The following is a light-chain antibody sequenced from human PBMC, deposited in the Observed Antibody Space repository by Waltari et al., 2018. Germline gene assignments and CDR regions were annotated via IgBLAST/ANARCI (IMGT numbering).Light chain of an antibody. CDR2: DAS. J-gene: IGKJ1*01. V-gene: IGKV3-11*01. Sequence: EIFLTHSPATLSVSAGERAALSCRASQSIGTSLAWYQHRTGQAPRLLIYDASKRAVGIPARFSGSGSGTDFTLTIDTLEPEDFAVYYCQQRNSWPRTFGQGTKVEI. CDR3: QQRNSWPRT. CDR1: QSIGTS.